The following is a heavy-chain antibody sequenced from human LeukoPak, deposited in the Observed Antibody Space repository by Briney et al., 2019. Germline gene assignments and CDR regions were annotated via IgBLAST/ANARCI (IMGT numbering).Heavy chain of an antibody. Sequence: SETLSLTCAVYGGSFSGYYWSWIRQPPGKGLEWIGEINHSGTTNYNPSLESRVTRSADTSMSQFSLKLRSVNAADTAVYYCASNGGYCSGASCRYYYFYMDVWGKGTTVTVSS. J-gene: IGHJ6*03. D-gene: IGHD2-15*01. CDR1: GGSFSGYY. CDR2: INHSGTT. V-gene: IGHV4-34*01. CDR3: ASNGGYCSGASCRYYYFYMDV.